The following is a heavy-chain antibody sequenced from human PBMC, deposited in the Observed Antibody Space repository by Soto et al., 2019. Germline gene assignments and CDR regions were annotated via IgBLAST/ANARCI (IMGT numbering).Heavy chain of an antibody. J-gene: IGHJ5*01. CDR3: ARGAYYTRGTCTGGFDP. Sequence: SETLSLTCAVYVGSFSGYYWTWIRQPPGKGLEWIGEINHSGSTNYNPSLRSRVTISVDTSKNQFSLKLSSVTAADTAIYYCARGAYYTRGTCTGGFDPWAQRTLVPVSA. D-gene: IGHD2-8*02. CDR2: INHSGST. CDR1: VGSFSGYY. V-gene: IGHV4-34*01.